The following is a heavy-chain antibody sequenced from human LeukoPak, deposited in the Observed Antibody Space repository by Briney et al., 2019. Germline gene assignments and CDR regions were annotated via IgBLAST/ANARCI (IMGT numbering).Heavy chain of an antibody. CDR1: GFTFSSYA. V-gene: IGHV3-30*04. CDR2: ISYDGSNK. D-gene: IGHD2-2*03. J-gene: IGHJ4*02. Sequence: GGSLRLSCAASGFTFSSYAMHWVRQAPGKGLEWVAVISYDGSNKYYADSVKGRFTISRDNSKNTLYLQMNSLRAEDTAVYYCARDPLRLDIVVVPAAPYFDYWGQGILVTVSS. CDR3: ARDPLRLDIVVVPAAPYFDY.